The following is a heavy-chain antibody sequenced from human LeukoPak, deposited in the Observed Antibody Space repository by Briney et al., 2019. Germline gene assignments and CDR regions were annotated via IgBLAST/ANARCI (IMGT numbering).Heavy chain of an antibody. J-gene: IGHJ6*03. Sequence: GRSLRLSCAASGFTFDDYAMHWVRQAPGKGLEWVSGISWNSGSIGYADSVKGRFTISRDNAKNSLYLQMNSLRAEDTAVYYCARDGKRGYSSQYYMDVWGKGTTVTVSS. CDR2: ISWNSGSI. V-gene: IGHV3-9*01. D-gene: IGHD5-18*01. CDR1: GFTFDDYA. CDR3: ARDGKRGYSSQYYMDV.